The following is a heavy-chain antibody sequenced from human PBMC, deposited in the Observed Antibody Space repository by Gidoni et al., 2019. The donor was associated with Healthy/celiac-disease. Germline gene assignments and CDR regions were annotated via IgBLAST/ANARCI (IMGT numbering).Heavy chain of an antibody. V-gene: IGHV4-31*03. CDR1: GGSISSGGYY. CDR3: ARGYGSGSYYYGMDV. CDR2: IYYSGST. J-gene: IGHJ6*02. Sequence: QVQLQESGPGLVKPSQTLSLTSTVSGGSISSGGYYWSWIRQHPGKGLEWIGYIYYSGSTYYNPSLKSRDTISVDTSKNQFSLKLSSVTAADTAVYYCARGYGSGSYYYGMDVWGQGTTVTVSS. D-gene: IGHD3-10*01.